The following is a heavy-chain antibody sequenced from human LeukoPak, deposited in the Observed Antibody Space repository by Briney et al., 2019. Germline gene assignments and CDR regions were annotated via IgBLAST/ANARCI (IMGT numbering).Heavy chain of an antibody. CDR1: EFMVSSNW. D-gene: IGHD5-24*01. V-gene: IGHV3-7*03. CDR3: AKEGRSLQTY. Sequence: GSLRLSCAASEFMVSSNWMSWVRPAPGKGLEWVANIKEDGTETYYVDSVKGRFTISRDNAKNSLYLQMNSLRVEDTAVYYCAKEGRSLQTYWGQGTLVTVSS. J-gene: IGHJ4*02. CDR2: IKEDGTET.